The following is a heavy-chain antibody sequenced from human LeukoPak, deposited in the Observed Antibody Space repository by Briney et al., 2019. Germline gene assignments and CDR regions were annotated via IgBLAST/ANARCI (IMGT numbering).Heavy chain of an antibody. CDR3: ARDHYGANNWYFDL. D-gene: IGHD4-23*01. CDR1: GFTVSSNY. J-gene: IGHJ2*01. Sequence: GGSLRLSCAASGFTVSSNYMSWVRQAPGKGLEWVSVIYSGGSTYYADSVKGRFTISRDNSKNTLYLQMNSLRAEDTAVYYCARDHYGANNWYFDLRGRGTLVTVSS. CDR2: IYSGGST. V-gene: IGHV3-53*01.